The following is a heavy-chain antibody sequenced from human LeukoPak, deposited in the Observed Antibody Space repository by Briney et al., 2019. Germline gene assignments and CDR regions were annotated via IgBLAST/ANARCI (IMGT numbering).Heavy chain of an antibody. J-gene: IGHJ4*02. CDR2: ISGSGGST. V-gene: IGHV3-23*01. D-gene: IGHD5-18*01. CDR3: AKEVPGHRGYSYGSPDY. Sequence: PGGSLRLSCAASGFTFSSYAMSWVRQAPGKGLEWVSAISGSGGSTYYADSVKGRFTISRDNSKNTLYLQMNSLRAEDTAVYYCAKEVPGHRGYSYGSPDYWGQGTLVTVSS. CDR1: GFTFSSYA.